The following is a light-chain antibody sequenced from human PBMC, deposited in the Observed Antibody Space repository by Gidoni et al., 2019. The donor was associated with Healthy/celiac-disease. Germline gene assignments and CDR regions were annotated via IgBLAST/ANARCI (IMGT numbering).Light chain of an antibody. CDR3: QQSYSTPVT. V-gene: IGKV1-39*01. J-gene: IGKJ3*01. CDR2: AAS. Sequence: DIQMPQSPSSLSASVGYRVTITCRASQSISSYLNWYQQKPGKAPKLLIYAASSLQSGVPSRFSGSGSGTDFTLTISSLQPEDFATYYCQQSYSTPVTFXPXTKVDIK. CDR1: QSISSY.